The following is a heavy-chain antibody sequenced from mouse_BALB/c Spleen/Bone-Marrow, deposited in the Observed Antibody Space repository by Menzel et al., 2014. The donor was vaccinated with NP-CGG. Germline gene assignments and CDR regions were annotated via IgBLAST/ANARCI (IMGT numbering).Heavy chain of an antibody. V-gene: IGHV14-3*02. CDR3: ASYVYGYYFDY. J-gene: IGHJ2*01. CDR2: IDPANVNT. D-gene: IGHD1-1*01. Sequence: VQLKESGAELVKPGASVKLSCTASGFNIKDTYMHWVKQRPEQGLEWIGRIDPANVNTKYDPKFQGKATITADTSSNTAYLQLSSLTSEDTAVYYCASYVYGYYFDYWGQSTTLTVSS. CDR1: GFNIKDTY.